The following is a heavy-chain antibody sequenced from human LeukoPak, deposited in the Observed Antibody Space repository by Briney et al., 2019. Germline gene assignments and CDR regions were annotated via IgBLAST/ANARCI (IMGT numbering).Heavy chain of an antibody. Sequence: GASVKVSCKASGYTFTGYYMHWVRQAPGQGLEWMGRINPNSGGTNYAQKLQGRVTMTTDTSTSTAYMELRSLRSDDTAVYYCARVIAVAGTIRGPPSDYWGQGTLVTVSS. V-gene: IGHV1-2*06. CDR1: GYTFTGYY. D-gene: IGHD6-19*01. CDR3: ARVIAVAGTIRGPPSDY. J-gene: IGHJ4*02. CDR2: INPNSGGT.